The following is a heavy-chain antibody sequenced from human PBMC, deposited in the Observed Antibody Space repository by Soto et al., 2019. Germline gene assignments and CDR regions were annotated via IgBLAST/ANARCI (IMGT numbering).Heavy chain of an antibody. Sequence: QLVESGGGLVQPGGSLRLSCAASGFTFTSYNMNWVRQAPGKGLEWVSYISTNSKTIYHADSVRGRFTISRDNAENSMVLQMDRLRAEDTALKYRWRSFDPSSGSGANVEKGCGFWGPGNLGTGSS. CDR1: GFTFTSYN. V-gene: IGHV3-48*01. J-gene: IGHJ4*02. CDR3: WRSFDPSSGSGANVEKGCGF. CDR2: ISTNSKTI. D-gene: IGHD3-10*01.